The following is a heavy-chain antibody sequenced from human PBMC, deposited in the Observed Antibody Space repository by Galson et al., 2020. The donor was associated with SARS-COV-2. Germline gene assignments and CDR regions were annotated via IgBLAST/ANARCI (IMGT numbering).Heavy chain of an antibody. CDR2: IYYSENT. CDR1: GESISSHY. CDR3: ARRVEDRGGWLDAFDI. Sequence: SETLSLTCTVSGESISSHYWSWIRQPPGKGLEWIGFIYYSENTNYNPSLKSRVTMSEDTSKNQLSLNLRSVTAADTAVYYCARRVEDRGGWLDAFDIWGEGTMVTVSS. D-gene: IGHD2-15*01. V-gene: IGHV4-59*11. J-gene: IGHJ3*02.